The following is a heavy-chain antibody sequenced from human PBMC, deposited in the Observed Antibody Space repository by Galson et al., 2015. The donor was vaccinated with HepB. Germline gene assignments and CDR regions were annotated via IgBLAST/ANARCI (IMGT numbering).Heavy chain of an antibody. D-gene: IGHD2-21*01. CDR1: GFTVSSNY. V-gene: IGHV3-66*01. J-gene: IGHJ4*02. CDR2: IYSGGST. Sequence: SLRLSCAASGFTVSSNYMSWGRQAPGKGLEWVSVIYSGGSTYYADSVKGRFTISRDNSKNTLYLQMNSLRAEDTAVYYCARGAIGGDFDYWGQGTLVTVSS. CDR3: ARGAIGGDFDY.